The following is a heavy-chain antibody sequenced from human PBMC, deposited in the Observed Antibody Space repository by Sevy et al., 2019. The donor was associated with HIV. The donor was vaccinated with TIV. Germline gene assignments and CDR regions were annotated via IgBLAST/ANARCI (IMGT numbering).Heavy chain of an antibody. CDR2: IFSGGST. V-gene: IGHV3-53*01. CDR1: GFTVSSNY. D-gene: IGHD3-3*01. Sequence: GGSLRLSCAVSGFTVSSNYMTWVRQAPGKGLEWVSVIFSGGSTYYADSVKGRFTISRDNSRNTLSLQMNGLRAEETAVYYCARGMILEGSWCGMDVWGQGTTVTVSS. CDR3: ARGMILEGSWCGMDV. J-gene: IGHJ6*02.